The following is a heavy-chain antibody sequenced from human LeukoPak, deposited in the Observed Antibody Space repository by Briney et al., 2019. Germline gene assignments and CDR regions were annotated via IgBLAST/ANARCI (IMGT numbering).Heavy chain of an antibody. J-gene: IGHJ4*02. CDR3: ATDSSSWYFEH. CDR2: ISGSGGTT. D-gene: IGHD6-13*01. CDR1: GFTFSTYA. V-gene: IGHV3-23*01. Sequence: GGSLRLSCAASGFTFSTYAMSWVRQAPGKGLEWVSGISGSGGTTDYADSVKGRFTISRDNSKNTLYLQMNNLRAEDTAVYYCATDSSSWYFEHWGQGTLVTVSS.